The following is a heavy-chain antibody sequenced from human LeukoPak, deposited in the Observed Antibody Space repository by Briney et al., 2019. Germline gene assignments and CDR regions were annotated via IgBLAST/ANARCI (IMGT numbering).Heavy chain of an antibody. D-gene: IGHD6-6*01. Sequence: GGSLRLSCAASGFTFSNYGMHWVRQAPGKGLEWVAFIRYDGRNKYYSDSVKGRFTISRDNSKNTLYLQMNSLRAEDTAVYYCAKERRSSSSPLHYYYYYMDVWGKGTTVTVSS. V-gene: IGHV3-30*02. J-gene: IGHJ6*03. CDR2: IRYDGRNK. CDR1: GFTFSNYG. CDR3: AKERRSSSSPLHYYYYYMDV.